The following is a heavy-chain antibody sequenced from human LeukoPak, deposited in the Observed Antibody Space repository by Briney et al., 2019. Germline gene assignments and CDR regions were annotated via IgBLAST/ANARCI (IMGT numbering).Heavy chain of an antibody. CDR1: GFTFSSHA. Sequence: GGSLRLSCEASGFTFSSHAMIWVRLAPGRGLEWVSSISDSGTTTHYADSVKGRFTISRDNAKNSLYLQMNSLRAEDTAVYYCARDTGDLSYYYDSTPDYWGQGTLVTVSS. CDR3: ARDTGDLSYYYDSTPDY. D-gene: IGHD3-22*01. V-gene: IGHV3-48*03. CDR2: ISDSGTTT. J-gene: IGHJ4*02.